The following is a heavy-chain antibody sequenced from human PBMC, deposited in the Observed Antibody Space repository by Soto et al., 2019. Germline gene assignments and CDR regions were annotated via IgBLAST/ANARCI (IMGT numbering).Heavy chain of an antibody. J-gene: IGHJ6*02. Sequence: EEQLVESGGGFVQPGRSLRLSCTFSGFTSDDFALTWVRQAPGKGLEWLGLVRSKTYDGAAEYAASVKGRFTISRDESTSTAFLQMNRLKTEDTAVYYCTRDGDFYGFDVWGQGTTVTVSS. V-gene: IGHV3-49*04. CDR2: VRSKTYDGAA. D-gene: IGHD3-3*01. CDR1: GFTSDDFA. CDR3: TRDGDFYGFDV.